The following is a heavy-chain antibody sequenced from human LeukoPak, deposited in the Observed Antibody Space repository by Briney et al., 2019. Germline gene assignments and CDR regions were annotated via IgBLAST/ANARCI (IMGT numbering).Heavy chain of an antibody. V-gene: IGHV1-2*02. Sequence: ASVKVSCKASGYTFTGYYMHWVRQAPGQGLEWMGWINPNSGGTNYAQKFQGRVTMTRDTSISTAYMELSRLRSDGTAVYYCARGRKAAAGHYWFDPWGQGTLVTVSS. CDR3: ARGRKAAAGHYWFDP. CDR1: GYTFTGYY. J-gene: IGHJ5*02. D-gene: IGHD6-13*01. CDR2: INPNSGGT.